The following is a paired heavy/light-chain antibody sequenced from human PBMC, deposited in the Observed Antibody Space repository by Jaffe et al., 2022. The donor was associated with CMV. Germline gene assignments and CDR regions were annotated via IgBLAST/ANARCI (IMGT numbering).Heavy chain of an antibody. D-gene: IGHD6-6*01. V-gene: IGHV3-21*01. J-gene: IGHJ6*03. CDR1: GFTFSSYS. Sequence: EVQLVESGGGLVKPGGSLRLSCAASGFTFSSYSMNWVRQAPGKGLEWVSSISSSSSYIYYADSVKGRFTISRDNAKNSLYLQMNSLRAEDTAVYYCARDPSSWQLVGYYYYYMDVWGKGTTVTVSS. CDR3: ARDPSSWQLVGYYYYYMDV. CDR2: ISSSSSYI.
Light chain of an antibody. CDR1: QSISSY. CDR2: AAS. J-gene: IGKJ1*01. Sequence: DIQMTQSPSSLSASVGDRVTITCRASQSISSYLNWYQQKPGKAPKLLIYAASSLQSGVPSRFSGSGSGTDFTLTISSLQPEDFATYYCQQSYSTGWTFGQGTKVEIK. V-gene: IGKV1-39*01. CDR3: QQSYSTGWT.